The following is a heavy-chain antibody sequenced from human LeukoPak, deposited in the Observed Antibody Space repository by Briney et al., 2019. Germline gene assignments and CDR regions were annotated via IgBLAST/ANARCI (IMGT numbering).Heavy chain of an antibody. CDR1: VFMFTTYS. D-gene: IGHD2-2*01. Sequence: GGSLRLSCPDSVFMFTTYSMNWVGQAPGKGLEWTSHISSSGSTIYYADSVKGRFTISRDNAKNSLYLQMNSLRADDTAVYYCARDMSEVIVPGPGGEGTLVTVSS. V-gene: IGHV3-48*01. CDR2: ISSSGSTI. CDR3: ARDMSEVIVPGP. J-gene: IGHJ5*02.